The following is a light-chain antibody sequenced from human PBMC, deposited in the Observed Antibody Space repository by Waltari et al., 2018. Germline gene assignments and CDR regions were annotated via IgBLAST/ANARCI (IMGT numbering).Light chain of an antibody. Sequence: QSALTQPASVSGSPGPSITLPCTGTSRAVGGYNYVSWYQQHPGKAPKLMIYDVSNRPSGVSNRFSGSKSGNTASLTISGLQAEDEADYYCSSYTSSSTPVVFGGGTKLTVL. CDR1: SRAVGGYNY. CDR2: DVS. CDR3: SSYTSSSTPVV. V-gene: IGLV2-14*03. J-gene: IGLJ2*01.